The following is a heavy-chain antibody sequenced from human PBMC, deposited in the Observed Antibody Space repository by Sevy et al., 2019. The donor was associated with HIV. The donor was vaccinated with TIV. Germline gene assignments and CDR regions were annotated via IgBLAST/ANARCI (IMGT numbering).Heavy chain of an antibody. V-gene: IGHV3-21*01. CDR1: GFTFSSYS. CDR3: ARARAVRGVIITPFDY. J-gene: IGHJ4*02. D-gene: IGHD3-10*01. Sequence: GGSLRLSCAASGFTFSSYSMNWVRKAPGKGLEWVSSISSSSSYLYNADSVKGRFTISRDNAKNSLYLQMNSLRAEDTAVYYCARARAVRGVIITPFDYWGQGTLVTVSS. CDR2: ISSSSSYL.